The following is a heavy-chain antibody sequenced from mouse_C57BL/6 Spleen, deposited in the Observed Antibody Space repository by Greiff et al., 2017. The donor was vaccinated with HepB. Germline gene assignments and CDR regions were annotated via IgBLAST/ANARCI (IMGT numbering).Heavy chain of an antibody. D-gene: IGHD1-1*01. J-gene: IGHJ1*03. CDR2: INPNNGGT. CDR1: GYTFTDYY. CDR3: FYYYGSSRYFDV. Sequence: EVQLQQSGPELVKPGASVKISCKASGYTFTDYYMNWVKQSHGKSLEWIGDINPNNGGTSYNQKFKGKATLTVDKSSSTAYMELRSLTSEDSAVYYCFYYYGSSRYFDVWGTGTTVTVSS. V-gene: IGHV1-26*01.